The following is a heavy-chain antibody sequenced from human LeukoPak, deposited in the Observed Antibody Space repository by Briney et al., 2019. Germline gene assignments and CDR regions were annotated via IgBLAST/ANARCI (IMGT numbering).Heavy chain of an antibody. Sequence: ASVKVSCKASGGTFSSYAISWVRQAPGQGLEWMGGIIPIFGTTNYAQKFQGRVTITADESTSTAYMGLSSLRSEDTAVYYCASSNMLYSRVLADWGQGTLVTVSS. J-gene: IGHJ4*02. CDR2: IIPIFGTT. V-gene: IGHV1-69*13. D-gene: IGHD2-8*01. CDR1: GGTFSSYA. CDR3: ASSNMLYSRVLAD.